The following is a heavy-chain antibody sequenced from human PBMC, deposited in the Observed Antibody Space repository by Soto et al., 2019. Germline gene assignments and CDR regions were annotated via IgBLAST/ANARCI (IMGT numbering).Heavy chain of an antibody. J-gene: IGHJ3*01. CDR2: VNGGDGYT. D-gene: IGHD6-19*01. CDR1: GYTFRSLA. Sequence: QVHLVQSGIGVKKPGASVKVSFKASGYTFRSLAINWVREAPGQSFEWMGWVNGGDGYTKYSQRFQGRLTLTRDTSATTAYMELTRLTSEDTAVYECARSSGWYALDFWGRGTMVIVS. V-gene: IGHV1-3*01. CDR3: ARSSGWYALDF.